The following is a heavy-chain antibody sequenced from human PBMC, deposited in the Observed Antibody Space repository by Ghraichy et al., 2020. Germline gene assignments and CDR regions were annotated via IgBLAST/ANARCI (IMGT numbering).Heavy chain of an antibody. CDR1: GGSFTNYY. D-gene: IGHD2-8*01. V-gene: IGHV4-59*01. J-gene: IGHJ3*01. Sequence: SETLSLTCTVSGGSFTNYYWAWIRQPPGKGLQWIGYVHSSGSTSYNPSLKSRVTISLDTSKNQFSVKMNSETAADTAVYYCVRSHGLYWGQGTMVTVAS. CDR3: VRSHGLY. CDR2: VHSSGST.